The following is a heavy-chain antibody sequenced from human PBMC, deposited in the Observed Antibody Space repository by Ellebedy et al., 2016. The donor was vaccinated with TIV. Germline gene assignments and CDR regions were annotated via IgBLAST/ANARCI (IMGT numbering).Heavy chain of an antibody. D-gene: IGHD3/OR15-3a*01. CDR3: VVGLFHP. J-gene: IGHJ5*02. CDR2: MKPGSGNT. V-gene: IGHV1-8*01. Sequence: AASVKVSCKASGYTFTDYDINWVRQATGQGLEYLGWMKPGSGNTGYAKKFEGRVTMTRNTSTSTAYMELSSLRSDDTAVYYCVVGLFHPWGQGTLVSVSS. CDR1: GYTFTDYD.